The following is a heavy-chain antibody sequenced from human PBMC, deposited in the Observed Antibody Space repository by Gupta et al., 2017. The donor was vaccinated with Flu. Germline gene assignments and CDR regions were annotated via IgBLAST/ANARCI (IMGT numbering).Heavy chain of an antibody. CDR1: GGSIISSSNN. CDR2: VFYRGTT. Sequence: QLQLQESGPGLVTPSETLSLTCSVSGGSIISSSNNWGWIRQSPGKGLAWIGSVFYRGTTYYNPSLQSRVIISVDTAKNQFSLKLTAVTAADTALFYCARHPTGFPNWFDSWGQGILVTVSS. J-gene: IGHJ5*01. V-gene: IGHV4-39*01. CDR3: ARHPTGFPNWFDS.